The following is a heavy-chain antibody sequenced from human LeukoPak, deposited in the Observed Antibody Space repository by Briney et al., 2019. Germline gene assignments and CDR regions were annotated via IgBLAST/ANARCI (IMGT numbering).Heavy chain of an antibody. V-gene: IGHV3-21*01. CDR3: ARSGVPAAEYSSSWDEYFQH. CDR1: GFTFSSYS. J-gene: IGHJ1*01. CDR2: ISSSSSYI. Sequence: GGSLRLSCAASGFTFSSYSMNWVRQAPGKGLEWVSSISSSSSYIYYADSVKGRFTISRDNAKNSLYLQMNSLRAEDTAVYYCARSGVPAAEYSSSWDEYFQHWGQGTLVTVSS. D-gene: IGHD6-13*01.